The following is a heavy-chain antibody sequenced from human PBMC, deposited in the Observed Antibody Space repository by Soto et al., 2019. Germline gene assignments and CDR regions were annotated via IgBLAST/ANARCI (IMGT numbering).Heavy chain of an antibody. V-gene: IGHV4-39*01. J-gene: IGHJ6*02. CDR3: AACSGVGYYYGMDV. Sequence: PSETLSLTCTVSGDSVSSSYYYWGWIRQPPGKGLEWIGSIFYSGSTYYNPSLKSRVTISVDTSKNQFSLKLSSVTAADTAVYYCAACSGVGYYYGMDVWGQGTTVTVSS. CDR1: GDSVSSSYYY. D-gene: IGHD2-15*01. CDR2: IFYSGST.